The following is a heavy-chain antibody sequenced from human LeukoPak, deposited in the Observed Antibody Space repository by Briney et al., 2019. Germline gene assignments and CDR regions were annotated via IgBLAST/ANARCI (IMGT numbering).Heavy chain of an antibody. Sequence: ASVKVSCKTSGYTFATYFMHWVRQAPGQGLEWMGYIKPNSGVTNYAQKFRGRVTMTWDTSISTAYIELSGLTSDDTAIYYCARPAYCGSNCYFNFDYWGQGTLVTVSS. V-gene: IGHV1-2*02. CDR3: ARPAYCGSNCYFNFDY. CDR1: GYTFATYF. CDR2: IKPNSGVT. J-gene: IGHJ4*02. D-gene: IGHD2-21*02.